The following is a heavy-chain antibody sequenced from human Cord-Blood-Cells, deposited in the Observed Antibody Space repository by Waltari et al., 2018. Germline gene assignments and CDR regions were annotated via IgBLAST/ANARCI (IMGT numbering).Heavy chain of an antibody. V-gene: IGHV7-4-1*02. D-gene: IGHD2-15*01. CDR2: FNTNTGNP. CDR1: GYTFTSYA. CDR3: ARPPYCSGGSCYYYYGMDV. J-gene: IGHJ6*02. Sequence: QVQLVQSGSELKKPGASVKVSCKASGYTFTSYAMNWVRQAAGQGLERMGWFNTNTGNPTYAQGFTGRFVFSLDTSVSTAYLQISSLKAEDTAVYYCARPPYCSGGSCYYYYGMDVWGQGTTVTVSS.